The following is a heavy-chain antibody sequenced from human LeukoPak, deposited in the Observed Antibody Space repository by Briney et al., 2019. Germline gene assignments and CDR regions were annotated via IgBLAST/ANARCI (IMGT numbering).Heavy chain of an antibody. Sequence: ASMKVSCKTSGYTFTGYYIHWVRQAPGQGLEWMGWINPNSGDTNYAQKFQGRVTMTRDMSVTTAHMELIRLTSDDTAVYYCARWGSAVADYWGQGTLVTVSS. CDR2: INPNSGDT. V-gene: IGHV1-2*02. D-gene: IGHD6-19*01. CDR1: GYTFTGYY. J-gene: IGHJ4*02. CDR3: ARWGSAVADY.